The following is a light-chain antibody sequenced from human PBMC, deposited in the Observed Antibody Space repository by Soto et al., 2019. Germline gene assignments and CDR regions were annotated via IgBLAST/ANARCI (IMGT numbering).Light chain of an antibody. Sequence: QSVLTQPRSVSGSPGQSVTISCTGTNSDVGTYNYVSWYQQHPGKAPKLIIYDVTKRPSGVPDRFSGSKSGNTASLIISGLQAADEAEYYCCCCSYAGSSSFHVLFGGGTKLTVL. J-gene: IGLJ2*01. CDR3: CSYAGSSSFHVL. CDR2: DVT. CDR1: NSDVGTYNY. V-gene: IGLV2-11*01.